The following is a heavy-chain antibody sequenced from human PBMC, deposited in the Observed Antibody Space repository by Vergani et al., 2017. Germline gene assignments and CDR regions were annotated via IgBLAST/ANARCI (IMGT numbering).Heavy chain of an antibody. Sequence: QVQLQQWGAGLLKPSETLSLTCAVYGGSFSGYYWSWIRQPPGKGLEWIGEINHSGSTNYNPSLKSRVTISVDTSKNQFSLKLSSVTAADTAVYYCASRPYCYDSSGYSKYYYYGMDVWGQGTTVTVSS. CDR3: ASRPYCYDSSGYSKYYYYGMDV. D-gene: IGHD3-22*01. J-gene: IGHJ6*02. CDR1: GGSFSGYY. CDR2: INHSGST. V-gene: IGHV4-34*01.